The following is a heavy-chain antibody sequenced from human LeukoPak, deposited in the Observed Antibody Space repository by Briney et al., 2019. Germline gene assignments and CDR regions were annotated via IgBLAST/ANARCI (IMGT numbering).Heavy chain of an antibody. CDR2: ISDGTT. J-gene: IGHJ4*02. Sequence: HPGRSLRLSCTASGFTLGDYLMSWFRQAPGKGLEWIGFISDGTTEYAETVKGRLTISRDDATGIADLQMNSLTTEHAAVYDCTRGSGWLSVYWGQGTLVTVSS. CDR1: GFTLGDYL. V-gene: IGHV3-49*03. CDR3: TRGSGWLSVY. D-gene: IGHD6-19*01.